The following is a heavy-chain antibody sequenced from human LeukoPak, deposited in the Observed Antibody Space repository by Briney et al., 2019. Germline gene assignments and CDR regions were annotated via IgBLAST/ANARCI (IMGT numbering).Heavy chain of an antibody. CDR3: ARESRLHWFGELPIDY. J-gene: IGHJ4*02. CDR2: ISAYNGDT. Sequence: ASVKVSCKASGYTFTDYAISWVRQAPGQGLEWMGWISAYNGDTKYAQKLQGRVTMTIDTSTSTAYMEVRGLTSDDTAVYFCARESRLHWFGELPIDYWGQGTLVTVSS. D-gene: IGHD3-10*01. V-gene: IGHV1-18*01. CDR1: GYTFTDYA.